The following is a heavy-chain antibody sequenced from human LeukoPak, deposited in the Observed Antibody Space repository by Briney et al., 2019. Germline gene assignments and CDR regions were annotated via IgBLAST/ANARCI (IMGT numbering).Heavy chain of an antibody. Sequence: PSETLSLTCTVPGGSISSSSYYWGWIRQPPGKGLEWIGYIYYSGSTNYNPSLKSRVTISVDTSKNQFSLKLSSVTAADTAVYYCASGYCSGGSCYPYYYGMDVRGQGTTVTVSS. CDR3: ASGYCSGGSCYPYYYGMDV. J-gene: IGHJ6*02. D-gene: IGHD2-15*01. V-gene: IGHV4-61*05. CDR1: GGSISSSSYY. CDR2: IYYSGST.